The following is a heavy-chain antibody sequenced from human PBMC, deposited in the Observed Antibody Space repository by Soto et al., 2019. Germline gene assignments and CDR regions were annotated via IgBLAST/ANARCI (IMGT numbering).Heavy chain of an antibody. J-gene: IGHJ6*02. Sequence: QVQLVQSGAEVKKPGASVKVSCKASGYTFTSYGIRWVRQAPGQGLEWMGWISAYNGNTNYAQKLQGRVTMTTETSTSTAYMELRSLRSDDTAVYYCARDSGRQQLVITYYYYGMDVWGQGTTVTVSS. CDR3: ARDSGRQQLVITYYYYGMDV. D-gene: IGHD6-13*01. CDR1: GYTFTSYG. CDR2: ISAYNGNT. V-gene: IGHV1-18*01.